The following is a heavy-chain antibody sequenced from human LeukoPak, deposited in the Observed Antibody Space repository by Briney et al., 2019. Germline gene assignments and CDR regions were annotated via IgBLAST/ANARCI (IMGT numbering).Heavy chain of an antibody. CDR2: INPSGGST. D-gene: IGHD5-18*01. V-gene: IGHV1-46*01. Sequence: VASVKVSCKASGYTFTSYYMHWVRQAPGQGLEWMGIINPSGGSTSYAQKFQGRVTMTRDMSTSTVYMELSSLRSEDTAVYYCAREWYSYGYLHYYYYMDVWGKGTTVTVSS. CDR1: GYTFTSYY. CDR3: AREWYSYGYLHYYYYMDV. J-gene: IGHJ6*03.